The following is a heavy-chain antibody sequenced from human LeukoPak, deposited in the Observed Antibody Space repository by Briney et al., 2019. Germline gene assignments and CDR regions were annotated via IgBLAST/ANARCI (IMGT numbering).Heavy chain of an antibody. CDR3: ARDLEALAAIDY. Sequence: ASVKVSCKASGYSFNGYYIHWVRQAPGQGLEWMGRINPNSGGTNYAQKFQVRLTMTRDTSISTAYMELSRLTSDDTAVYFCARDLEALAAIDYWGQGTLVTVSS. V-gene: IGHV1-2*06. CDR2: INPNSGGT. J-gene: IGHJ4*02. D-gene: IGHD2-15*01. CDR1: GYSFNGYY.